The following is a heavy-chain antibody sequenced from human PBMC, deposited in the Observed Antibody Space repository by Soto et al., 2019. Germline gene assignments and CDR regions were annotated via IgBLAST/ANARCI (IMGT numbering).Heavy chain of an antibody. CDR3: AREGVLEPSVPFDY. CDR2: INAGNGNT. J-gene: IGHJ4*02. Sequence: ASVKVSCKASGYTFTSYAMHWVRQAPGQRLEWMGWINAGNGNTKYSQKFQGRVTITRDTSASTAYMELSSLRSEDTEVYYCAREGVLEPSVPFDYWGQGTLVTVSS. CDR1: GYTFTSYA. V-gene: IGHV1-3*01. D-gene: IGHD1-1*01.